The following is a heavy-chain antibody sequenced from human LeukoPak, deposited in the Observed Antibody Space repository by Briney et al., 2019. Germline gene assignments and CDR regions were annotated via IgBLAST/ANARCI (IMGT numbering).Heavy chain of an antibody. Sequence: GGSLRLSCAASGLIVSSNYMTWVRQAPGKGLEWVSVIYSGGSIYYADSVKGRFTISRDNSKNTLYLQMNSLRAEDTAVYYCATAVTAAPGYWGQGTLVTVSS. V-gene: IGHV3-53*01. CDR3: ATAVTAAPGY. J-gene: IGHJ4*02. D-gene: IGHD4-17*01. CDR1: GLIVSSNY. CDR2: IYSGGSI.